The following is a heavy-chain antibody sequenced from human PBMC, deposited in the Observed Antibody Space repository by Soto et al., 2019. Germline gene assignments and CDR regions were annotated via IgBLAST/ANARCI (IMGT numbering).Heavy chain of an antibody. CDR2: ISRDGGTK. V-gene: IGHV3-30*03. J-gene: IGHJ4*02. CDR3: AGEVASGY. D-gene: IGHD2-21*01. CDR1: GFTVSTYG. Sequence: QVHLVESGGGVVQPGRSLRLSCAVSGFTVSTYGMHWVRQAPGKGLEWVAVISRDGGTKFYAYSVKGRFTISRDNSRITLFLEMNSLRGDGRAVYYGAGEVASGYWGQGSLVTVSS.